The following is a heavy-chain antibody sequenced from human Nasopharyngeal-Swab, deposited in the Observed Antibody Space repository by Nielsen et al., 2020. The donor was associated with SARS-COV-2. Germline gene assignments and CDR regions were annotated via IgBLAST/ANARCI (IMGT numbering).Heavy chain of an antibody. CDR2: IIPIFGTA. CDR1: GGTFSSYA. J-gene: IGHJ3*02. D-gene: IGHD2-15*01. V-gene: IGHV1-69*13. CDR3: ARESVVVAAYNAFDI. Sequence: SVKVSCKASGGTFSSYAISWVRQAPGQGLEWMGGIIPIFGTANYAQKFQGRVTITADESTSTAYMELSSLRSEDTAVYYCARESVVVAAYNAFDIWGQGTMVTGSS.